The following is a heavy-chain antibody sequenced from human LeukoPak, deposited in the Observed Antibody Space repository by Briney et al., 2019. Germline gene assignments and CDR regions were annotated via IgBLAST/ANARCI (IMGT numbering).Heavy chain of an antibody. CDR2: INSDGSST. Sequence: GGSLRFSCAASGFTFSSYWMHWVRQAPGKGLVWVSRINSDGSSTSYADSVKGRFTISRDNSKNTLYLQMNSLRAEDTAVYYCANYDYVWGSYPYWGQGTLVTVSS. CDR1: GFTFSSYW. D-gene: IGHD3-16*02. CDR3: ANYDYVWGSYPY. J-gene: IGHJ4*02. V-gene: IGHV3-74*01.